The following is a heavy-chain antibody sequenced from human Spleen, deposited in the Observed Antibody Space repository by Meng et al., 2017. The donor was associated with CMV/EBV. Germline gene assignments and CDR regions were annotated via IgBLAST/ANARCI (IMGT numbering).Heavy chain of an antibody. D-gene: IGHD3-22*01. J-gene: IGHJ4*02. CDR1: GYTFTSYG. CDR3: ARMDSSGYGTDY. Sequence: CKASGYTFTSYGSSWVRQAPGQGLEWMGWISAYNGNTNYAQKLQGRVTMTTDTSTSTAYMELRSLRSDDTAVYYCARMDSSGYGTDYWGQGTLVTVSS. V-gene: IGHV1-18*01. CDR2: ISAYNGNT.